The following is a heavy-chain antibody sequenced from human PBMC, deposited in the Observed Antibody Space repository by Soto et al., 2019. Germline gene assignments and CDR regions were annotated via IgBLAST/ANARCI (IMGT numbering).Heavy chain of an antibody. CDR1: GYTFTHFY. Sequence: ASVNVSCKASGYTFTHFYITWVRQAPGQGLEWMGAISPHNFNTNYAQKFRGRVTLTTEKSTNTAYMDLRSLTSDDTAVYYCARDEGGYDILTGYYKAHHFDYWGQGVPVTVSS. J-gene: IGHJ4*02. CDR3: ARDEGGYDILTGYYKAHHFDY. CDR2: ISPHNFNT. D-gene: IGHD3-9*01. V-gene: IGHV1-18*01.